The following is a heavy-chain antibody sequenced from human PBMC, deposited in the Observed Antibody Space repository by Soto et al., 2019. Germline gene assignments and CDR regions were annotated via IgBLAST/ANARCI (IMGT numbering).Heavy chain of an antibody. V-gene: IGHV1-8*01. J-gene: IGHJ3*02. CDR2: MNPNSGNT. D-gene: IGHD3-3*01. Sequence: GASVKVSCKASGYTFTSYDINCVRQATGRGLEWMGWMNPNSGNTGYAQKFQGRVTMTRNTSISTAYMELSSLRSEDTAVYYCASPARNYDFWSGYSFDIWGQGTMVTVSS. CDR1: GYTFTSYD. CDR3: ASPARNYDFWSGYSFDI.